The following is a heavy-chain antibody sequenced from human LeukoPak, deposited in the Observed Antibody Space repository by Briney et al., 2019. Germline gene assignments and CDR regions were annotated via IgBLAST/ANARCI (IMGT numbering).Heavy chain of an antibody. Sequence: GGSLRLSCAASGFTFSNAWMSWVRQAPGKGLEWVGRIKSKTDGGTTDYAAPVKGRFHISRDDSKNTLYLQMNSLKTEDTAVYYCTTDGGYGDDRIFDYWGQGTLVTGSS. J-gene: IGHJ4*02. CDR2: IKSKTDGGTT. V-gene: IGHV3-15*01. D-gene: IGHD4-17*01. CDR3: TTDGGYGDDRIFDY. CDR1: GFTFSNAW.